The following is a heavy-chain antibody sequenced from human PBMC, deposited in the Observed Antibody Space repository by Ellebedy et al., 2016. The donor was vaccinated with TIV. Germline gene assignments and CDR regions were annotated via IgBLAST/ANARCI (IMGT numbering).Heavy chain of an antibody. CDR3: VRSGFGINDY. J-gene: IGHJ4*02. Sequence: GESLKISCVGSGFSFSSYWMHWVRQVPGKGLVLVSRLTPDGSRTTYADSVKGRFTISRDNAKNTLFLQMSSLRAEDTAVYYCVRSGFGINDYWGQGTLVTVSS. CDR1: GFSFSSYW. V-gene: IGHV3-74*03. D-gene: IGHD5-12*01. CDR2: LTPDGSRT.